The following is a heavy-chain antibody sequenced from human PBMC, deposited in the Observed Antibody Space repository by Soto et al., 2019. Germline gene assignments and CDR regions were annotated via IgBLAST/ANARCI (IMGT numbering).Heavy chain of an antibody. Sequence: ASVKVSCKASGYTFTSYAMHWVRQAPGQRLEWMGWINAGNGNTKYSHKFQGRVTITRDTSASTAYMELSSLRSEDTAVYYCARGQQLVQYFWGDYWGQGTMVTVYS. CDR2: INAGNGNT. CDR1: GYTFTSYA. CDR3: ARGQQLVQYFWGDY. D-gene: IGHD6-13*01. J-gene: IGHJ4*02. V-gene: IGHV1-3*01.